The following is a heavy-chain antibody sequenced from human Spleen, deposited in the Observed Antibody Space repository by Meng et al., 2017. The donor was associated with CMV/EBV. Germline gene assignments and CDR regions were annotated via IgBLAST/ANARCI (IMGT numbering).Heavy chain of an antibody. CDR3: ARSDTVTTHFGY. D-gene: IGHD4-17*01. V-gene: IGHV4-39*07. CDR1: GGSISSSSYY. CDR2: IYYSGTTY. Sequence: SGGSISSSSYYWGWIRQPPGKGLEWIGSIYYSGTTYYYNPSLKSRVTISIDTSKNQFSLRLNSVTAADTAVFYCARSDTVTTHFGYWGQGTLVTVSS. J-gene: IGHJ4*02.